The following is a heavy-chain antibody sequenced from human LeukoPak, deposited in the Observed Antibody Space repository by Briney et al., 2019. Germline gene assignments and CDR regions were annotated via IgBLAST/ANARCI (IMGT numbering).Heavy chain of an antibody. J-gene: IGHJ3*02. Sequence: ASVKVSCKASGYTFTSYDINWVRQATGQGLEWMGWMNPNSGNTGYVQKFQGRVTMTRNTSISTAYMELSSLRSEDTAVYYCASLKNYYDSSGYLVTDAFDIWGQGTMVTVSS. CDR3: ASLKNYYDSSGYLVTDAFDI. CDR2: MNPNSGNT. D-gene: IGHD3-22*01. V-gene: IGHV1-8*01. CDR1: GYTFTSYD.